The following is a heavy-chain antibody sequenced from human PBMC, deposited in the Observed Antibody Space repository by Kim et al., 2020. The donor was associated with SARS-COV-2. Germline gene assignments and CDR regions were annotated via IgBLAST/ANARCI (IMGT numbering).Heavy chain of an antibody. V-gene: IGHV4-61*02. J-gene: IGHJ3*02. CDR2: IYTSGST. D-gene: IGHD3-3*01. CDR1: GGSISSGSYY. Sequence: SETLSLTCTVSGGSISSGSYYWSWIRQPAGKGLEWIGRIYTSGSTNYNPSLKSRVTISVDTSKNQFSLKLSSVTAADTAVYYCASGVLRHRVAFDIWGQGTMVTVSS. CDR3: ASGVLRHRVAFDI.